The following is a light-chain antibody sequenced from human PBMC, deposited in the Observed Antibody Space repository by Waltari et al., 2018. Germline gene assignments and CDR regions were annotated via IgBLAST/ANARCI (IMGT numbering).Light chain of an antibody. J-gene: IGLJ3*02. Sequence: QLVLTQSPSASASLGASVKLTCTLDSGHSNNIVDWLQRRSEKVPRYLMKVNSDGSHTNGDDIPDRFSGSSSGPERYLTSSSLQSEDEADYYCQTGGHGTWVFGGGTKLTVV. CDR1: SGHSNNI. V-gene: IGLV4-69*01. CDR2: VNSDGSH. CDR3: QTGGHGTWV.